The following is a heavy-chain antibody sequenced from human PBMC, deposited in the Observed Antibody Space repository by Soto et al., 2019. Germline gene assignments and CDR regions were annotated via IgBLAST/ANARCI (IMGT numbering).Heavy chain of an antibody. Sequence: ASVKVSCKASGGTFSSYAISWVRQAPGQGLEWMGGIIPIFGTANYAQKFQGRVTITADESTSTAYMELSSLRSEDTAVYYCASHRGYSYGYPVLHFDYWGQGTLVTVSS. J-gene: IGHJ4*02. D-gene: IGHD5-18*01. CDR3: ASHRGYSYGYPVLHFDY. CDR2: IIPIFGTA. CDR1: GGTFSSYA. V-gene: IGHV1-69*13.